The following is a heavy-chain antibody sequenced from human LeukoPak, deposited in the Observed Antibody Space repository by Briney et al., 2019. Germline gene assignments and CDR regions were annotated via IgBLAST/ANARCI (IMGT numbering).Heavy chain of an antibody. Sequence: SGTLSLTCTVSGGSISSYYWSWIRQPPGKGLEWIGYIYYSGSTNYNPSLKSRVTISVDTSKNQFSLKLSSVTAADTAVYYCARSRLRFLEWLRWGQGTLVTVSS. CDR1: GGSISSYY. V-gene: IGHV4-59*01. D-gene: IGHD3-3*01. CDR2: IYYSGST. CDR3: ARSRLRFLEWLR. J-gene: IGHJ4*02.